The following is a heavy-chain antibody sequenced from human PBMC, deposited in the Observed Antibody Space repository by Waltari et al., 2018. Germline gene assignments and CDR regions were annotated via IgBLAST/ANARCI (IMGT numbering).Heavy chain of an antibody. Sequence: QVQLQESGPGLVKPSETLSLTCAVSGYSISSGYYWGWIRQPPGKGLEWIGSIYHSGSTYYNPSLKSRVTISVDTSKNQFSLKLSSVTAADTAMYYCARRGSHSSSYVDYWGQGTLVTVSS. J-gene: IGHJ4*02. CDR1: GYSISSGYY. D-gene: IGHD6-13*01. CDR3: ARRGSHSSSYVDY. CDR2: IYHSGST. V-gene: IGHV4-38-2*01.